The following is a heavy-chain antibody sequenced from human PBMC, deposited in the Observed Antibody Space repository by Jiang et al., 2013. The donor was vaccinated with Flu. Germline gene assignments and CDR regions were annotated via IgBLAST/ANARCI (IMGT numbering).Heavy chain of an antibody. V-gene: IGHV3-20*01. CDR2: INWNGGST. Sequence: VQLVESGGGVVRPGGSLRLSCAASGFTFDDYGRSWVRQAPGKGLEWVSGINWNGGSTGYADSVKGRFTISRDNAKNSLYLQMNSLRAEDTALYHCARGQTVDTAMVEGVAVVAATWGPFDYWGQGTLVTVSS. D-gene: IGHD2-15*01. CDR1: GFTFDDYG. CDR3: ARGQTVDTAMVEGVAVVAATWGPFDY. J-gene: IGHJ4*02.